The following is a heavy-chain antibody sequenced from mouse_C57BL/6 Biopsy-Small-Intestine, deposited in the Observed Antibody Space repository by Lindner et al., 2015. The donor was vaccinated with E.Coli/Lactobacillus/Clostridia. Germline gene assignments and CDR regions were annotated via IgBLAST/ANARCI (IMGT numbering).Heavy chain of an antibody. Sequence: VQLQESGAKLARPGASVKLSCKASGYIFTSYGISWVKQRTGQGLEWIGEIYPRSGNTYYNEKFKGKATLTADKSSSTAYMELRSLTSEDSAVYFCARRNYYGSSHYFDYWGQGTTLTVSS. CDR2: IYPRSGNT. D-gene: IGHD1-1*01. CDR1: GYIFTSYG. V-gene: IGHV1-81*01. J-gene: IGHJ2*01. CDR3: ARRNYYGSSHYFDY.